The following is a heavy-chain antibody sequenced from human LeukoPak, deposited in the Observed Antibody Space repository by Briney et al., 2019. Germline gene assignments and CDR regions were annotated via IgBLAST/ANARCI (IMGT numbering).Heavy chain of an antibody. CDR3: ARGGIAAREVYYYYMDV. D-gene: IGHD6-6*01. Sequence: ASVKVSCKASGYTFTGYYMHWVRQAPGQGLEWMGWINPNSGGTNYAQKFQGRVTMTRDTSISTAYMELSRLRSDDTAVYYCARGGIAAREVYYYYMDVWGKETTVTVSS. J-gene: IGHJ6*03. CDR1: GYTFTGYY. V-gene: IGHV1-2*02. CDR2: INPNSGGT.